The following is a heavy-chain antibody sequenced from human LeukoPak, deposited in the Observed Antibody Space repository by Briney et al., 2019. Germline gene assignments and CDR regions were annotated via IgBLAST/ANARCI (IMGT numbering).Heavy chain of an antibody. CDR3: ARHLSDITSSPNY. D-gene: IGHD2-2*01. V-gene: IGHV5-51*01. J-gene: IGHJ4*02. Sequence: GASLKISCKGSGYIFSSYWIAWVRQIPGKALEWMGVIYPRDSRTTYSPSLQDQVTISADKSISTAYLQWTSLKASDTAMYYCARHLSDITSSPNYWGPGTLVTVSS. CDR1: GYIFSSYW. CDR2: IYPRDSRT.